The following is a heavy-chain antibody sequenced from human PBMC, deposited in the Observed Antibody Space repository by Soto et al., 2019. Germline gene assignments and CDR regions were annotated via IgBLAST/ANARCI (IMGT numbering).Heavy chain of an antibody. CDR1: GGSISSGNFY. V-gene: IGHV4-30-4*01. Sequence: VQLQESGPGLVRPSETLSLTCTVSGGSISSGNFYWSWIRQPPGKGLEWIGYIYFIGSTYYSPSLKSRLTISLNTSNNQFSLKLTSVTAADTAVYYCAHDSHGGNTYFDLWGQGALVTVSS. D-gene: IGHD1-26*01. J-gene: IGHJ4*02. CDR3: AHDSHGGNTYFDL. CDR2: IYFIGST.